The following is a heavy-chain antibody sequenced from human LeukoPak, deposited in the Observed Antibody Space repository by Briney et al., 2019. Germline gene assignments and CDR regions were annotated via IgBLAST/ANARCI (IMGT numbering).Heavy chain of an antibody. V-gene: IGHV3-30*04. Sequence: GRSLRLFCTASGFTFSTYAMHWVRQAPGKGLEWVAVIPYDGSNKYYADSVKGRFTISRENSKNSLYLQMNSLRAEDTAVYYCARAEGYGGELDSWGQGTLVTVSS. CDR1: GFTFSTYA. CDR3: ARAEGYGGELDS. CDR2: IPYDGSNK. J-gene: IGHJ4*02. D-gene: IGHD4-23*01.